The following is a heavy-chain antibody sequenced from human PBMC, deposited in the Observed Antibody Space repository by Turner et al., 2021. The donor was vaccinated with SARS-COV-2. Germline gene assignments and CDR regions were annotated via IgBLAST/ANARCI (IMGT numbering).Heavy chain of an antibody. D-gene: IGHD3-3*01. CDR3: AKDQKGAGDLEWLAGYYFYAMDV. V-gene: IGHV3-23*01. Sequence: EVQLLESGGGLVQPGGSLGLSCASSGFTFSSYAMSWVRQAPGKGLEWVSAISGSGGSTYYADSVKGRFTISRDNSKNTLYLQMNSLRAEDTALYYCAKDQKGAGDLEWLAGYYFYAMDVWGQGTTVTVSS. CDR2: ISGSGGST. CDR1: GFTFSSYA. J-gene: IGHJ6*02.